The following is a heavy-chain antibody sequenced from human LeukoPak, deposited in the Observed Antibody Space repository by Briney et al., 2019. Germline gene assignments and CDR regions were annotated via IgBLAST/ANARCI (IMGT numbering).Heavy chain of an antibody. Sequence: PSEALSLTCTVSDDSLTIYFWTWLRQPPGKGLEWIGYIYYSGSTNYNPSLKSRGTISVDPPKNQSVLKLSSVTAADTAGYYCARYRRYDSSGYRAYYFDYWGRGTLVSVSS. CDR3: ARYRRYDSSGYRAYYFDY. CDR2: IYYSGST. D-gene: IGHD3-22*01. J-gene: IGHJ4*02. CDR1: DDSLTIYF. V-gene: IGHV4-59*01.